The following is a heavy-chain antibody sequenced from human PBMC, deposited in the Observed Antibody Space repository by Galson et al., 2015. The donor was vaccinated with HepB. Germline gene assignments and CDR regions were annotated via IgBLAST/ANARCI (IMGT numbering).Heavy chain of an antibody. CDR1: GFSLSTSGMC. CDR3: ARTLKSSSGWGYYYYYMDV. Sequence: PALVKPPQTLTLTCTFSGFSLSTSGMCVSWIRQPPGKALEWLALIDWDDDKYYSTSLKTRLTISKDTSKNQVVLTMTNMDPVDTATYYCARTLKSSSGWGYYYYYMDVWGKGTTVTVSS. V-gene: IGHV2-70*01. D-gene: IGHD6-19*01. J-gene: IGHJ6*03. CDR2: IDWDDDK.